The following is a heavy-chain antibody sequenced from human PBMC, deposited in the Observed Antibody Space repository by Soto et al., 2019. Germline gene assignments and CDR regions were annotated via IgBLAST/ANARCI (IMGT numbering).Heavy chain of an antibody. CDR1: GFIFSNYA. J-gene: IGHJ5*02. CDR2: ISANGGTT. CDR3: VKGGWPAGAGWFDP. D-gene: IGHD6-13*01. V-gene: IGHV3-23*01. Sequence: EVQLLESGGNLVQPGGSLRLSCAASGFIFSNYAMSWVRQAPGKGLEWVSVISANGGTTYSADSVKGRFTISRDNSKNTLHLEMNSLRVEDTAVYYCVKGGWPAGAGWFDPWGQGSRVAVSS.